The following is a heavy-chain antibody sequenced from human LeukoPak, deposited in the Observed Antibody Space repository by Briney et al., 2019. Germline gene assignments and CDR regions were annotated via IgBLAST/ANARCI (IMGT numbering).Heavy chain of an antibody. D-gene: IGHD4-17*01. CDR2: IYHSGST. V-gene: IGHV4-38-2*02. J-gene: IGHJ6*02. CDR1: GGSISSYY. CDR3: ARVSTGDYPFYYYYGMDV. Sequence: PSETLSLTCTVSGGSISSYYWGWIRQPPGKGLEWIGSIYHSGSTYYNPSLKSRVTISVDTSKNQFSLKLSSVTAADTAVYYCARVSTGDYPFYYYYGMDVWGQGTTVTVSS.